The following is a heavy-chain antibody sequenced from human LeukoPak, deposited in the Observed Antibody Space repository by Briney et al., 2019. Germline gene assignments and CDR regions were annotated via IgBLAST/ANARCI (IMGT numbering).Heavy chain of an antibody. V-gene: IGHV4-59*12. CDR1: GGSISSYY. CDR3: GRDSSDGPTFEI. Sequence: SETLSLTCTVSGGSISSYYWSWIRQPPGKGLEWIGYIYYSGSTNYNPSLKSRVTISVDTSKNQFSLKVSSVTAADTAVYYCGRDSSDGPTFEIRGQGTMVTVSS. CDR2: IYYSGST. J-gene: IGHJ3*02.